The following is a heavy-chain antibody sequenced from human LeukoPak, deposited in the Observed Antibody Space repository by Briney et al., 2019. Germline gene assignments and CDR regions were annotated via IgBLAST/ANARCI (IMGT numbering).Heavy chain of an antibody. CDR2: INHSGST. V-gene: IGHV4-34*01. Sequence: SETLSLTCAVYGGSFSGYCWSWIRQPPGKGLEWIGEINHSGSTNYNPSLKSRVTISVDTPKNQFSLKLSSVTAADTAVYYCARGHKGSGITFGGVIVPDYWGQGTLVTVSS. CDR1: GGSFSGYC. CDR3: ARGHKGSGITFGGVIVPDY. J-gene: IGHJ4*02. D-gene: IGHD3-16*02.